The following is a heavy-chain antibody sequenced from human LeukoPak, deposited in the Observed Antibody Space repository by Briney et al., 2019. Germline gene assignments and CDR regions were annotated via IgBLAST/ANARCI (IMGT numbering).Heavy chain of an antibody. J-gene: IGHJ4*02. CDR1: GFIFSTYA. V-gene: IGHV3-23*01. CDR3: AKDLRVVGESSAGPLDH. Sequence: AGGSLRLSCAASGFIFSTYAISWVRQAPGRGLECVASISGSGCTIYYADSVKGRFTISRDNSKNTLYLQVNSLRAEDTAIYYCAKDLRVVGESSAGPLDHWGQGTLVTVSS. CDR2: ISGSGCTI. D-gene: IGHD2-15*01.